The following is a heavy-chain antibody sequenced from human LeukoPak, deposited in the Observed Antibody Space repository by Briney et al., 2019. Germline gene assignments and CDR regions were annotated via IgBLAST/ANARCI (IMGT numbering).Heavy chain of an antibody. J-gene: IGHJ3*02. D-gene: IGHD3-22*01. CDR3: AGALFHYDSSGYDMDGYGI. Sequence: SVKVSCKASGGTFRNYALNWVRQAPGKGVEWMGGTTPIFGSAEYAQKFQGRVTVTTDESTSTGYMEMSSLRSDDTAVYYCAGALFHYDSSGYDMDGYGIWGQGTMVTVSS. CDR2: TTPIFGSA. V-gene: IGHV1-69*05. CDR1: GGTFRNYA.